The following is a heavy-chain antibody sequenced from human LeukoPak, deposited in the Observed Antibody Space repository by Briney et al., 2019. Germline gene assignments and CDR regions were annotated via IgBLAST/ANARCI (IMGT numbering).Heavy chain of an antibody. CDR2: ISYDGSNK. CDR3: ARDGGSDYYDSSGYFDY. J-gene: IGHJ4*02. V-gene: IGHV3-30*04. D-gene: IGHD3-22*01. Sequence: GRSLRLSCAASGLTFSSYAMHWVRQAPGKGLEWVAVISYDGSNKYYADSVKGRFTISRDNSKNTLYLQMNSLRAEDTAVYYCARDGGSDYYDSSGYFDYWGQGTLVTVSS. CDR1: GLTFSSYA.